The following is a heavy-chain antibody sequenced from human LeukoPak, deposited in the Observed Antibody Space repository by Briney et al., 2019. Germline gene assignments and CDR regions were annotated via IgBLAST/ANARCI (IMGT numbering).Heavy chain of an antibody. Sequence: ASVKVSCKASGGTFSSYAISWVRQAPGQGLEWMGRIIPILGIANSAQKFQGRVTITADKSTSTAYMELSSLRSEDTAVYYCATSSGYASGSYAFDIWGQGTMVTVSS. D-gene: IGHD3-10*01. CDR1: GGTFSSYA. CDR3: ATSSGYASGSYAFDI. V-gene: IGHV1-69*04. J-gene: IGHJ3*02. CDR2: IIPILGIA.